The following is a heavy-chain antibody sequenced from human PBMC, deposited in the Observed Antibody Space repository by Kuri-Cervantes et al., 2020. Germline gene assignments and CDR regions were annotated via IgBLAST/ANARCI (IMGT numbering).Heavy chain of an antibody. Sequence: GGSLRLSCAASGFTFSSYAMHWVRQAPGKGLEWVAVISYDGSNKYYADSVKGRFTISRDNSKNTLYLQMNSLRAEDTAVYYCARDGADYGDYEQTYYYYYGMDVWGQGTTVTVSS. V-gene: IGHV3-30-3*01. CDR2: ISYDGSNK. CDR3: ARDGADYGDYEQTYYYYYGMDV. CDR1: GFTFSSYA. D-gene: IGHD4-17*01. J-gene: IGHJ6*02.